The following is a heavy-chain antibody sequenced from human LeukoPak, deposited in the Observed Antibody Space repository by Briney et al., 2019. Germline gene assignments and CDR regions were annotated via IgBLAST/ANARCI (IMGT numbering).Heavy chain of an antibody. CDR3: ARQGSPAAYYYYMDV. Sequence: GEALKISCKGSGYSFTSYWIGWVRQLPGKGLEWMGIIYPGDSDTRYNPSFQGQATTSAGKSISTAYLQWSSLKASDTAMYYCARQGSPAAYYYYMDVWGKGTTVTVSS. CDR1: GYSFTSYW. D-gene: IGHD3-10*01. J-gene: IGHJ6*03. CDR2: IYPGDSDT. V-gene: IGHV5-51*01.